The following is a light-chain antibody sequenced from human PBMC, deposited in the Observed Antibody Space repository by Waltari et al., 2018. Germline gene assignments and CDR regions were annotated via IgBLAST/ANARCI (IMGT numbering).Light chain of an antibody. J-gene: IGLJ3*02. CDR2: FTD. CDR1: RSNIGSNP. CDR3: ASWDASLNGWV. Sequence: QSVLTQPPSASGTPGQRVTIPCSGGRSNIGSNPVNWFQQLPGTAPRLFIYFTDQRPSGVPGRFSGSKSGTSASLAISGLQSGDEADYYCASWDASLNGWVFGGGTKLTVL. V-gene: IGLV1-44*01.